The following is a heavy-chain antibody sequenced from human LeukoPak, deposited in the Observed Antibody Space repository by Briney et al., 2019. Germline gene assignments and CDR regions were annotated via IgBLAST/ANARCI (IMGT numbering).Heavy chain of an antibody. J-gene: IGHJ5*02. CDR2: ISSSSSYI. CDR3: ASGTYYDFWSGYHNWFDP. D-gene: IGHD3-3*01. Sequence: GGSLRLSCAASGFTFSSYSMNWVRQAPGKGLEWVSSISSSSSYIYYADSVKGRFTISSDNAKNSLYLQMNSLRAEDTAVYYCASGTYYDFWSGYHNWFDPWGQGTLVTVSS. V-gene: IGHV3-21*01. CDR1: GFTFSSYS.